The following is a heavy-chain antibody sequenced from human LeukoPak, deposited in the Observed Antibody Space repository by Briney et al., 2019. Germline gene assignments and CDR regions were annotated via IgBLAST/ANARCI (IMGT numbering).Heavy chain of an antibody. CDR2: ISAYNGDR. Sequence: GASVTVSFTPSVYTFSIYGISWVRQAPGPGQEWMGWISAYNGDRNYAQKFQGRVTMTTETSTSTAYMELRSLRSDDTAVYCCAIRTGTYPYYFDYWGPGTLVTVSS. J-gene: IGHJ4*02. D-gene: IGHD1-26*01. CDR3: AIRTGTYPYYFDY. V-gene: IGHV1-18*01. CDR1: VYTFSIYG.